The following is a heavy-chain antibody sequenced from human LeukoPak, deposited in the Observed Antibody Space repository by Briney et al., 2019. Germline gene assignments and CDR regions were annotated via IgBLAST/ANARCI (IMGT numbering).Heavy chain of an antibody. CDR3: ARGQNYYDSSGYYNYYYGMDV. CDR2: IGTAGDT. D-gene: IGHD3-22*01. Sequence: GGSLRLSCAASGFTFSSYDMHWVRQATGKGLEWVSAIGTAGDTYYPGSVKGRFTISRENAKNSLYLQMNSLRAGDTAVYYCARGQNYYDSSGYYNYYYGMDVWGQGTTVTVSS. V-gene: IGHV3-13*01. J-gene: IGHJ6*02. CDR1: GFTFSSYD.